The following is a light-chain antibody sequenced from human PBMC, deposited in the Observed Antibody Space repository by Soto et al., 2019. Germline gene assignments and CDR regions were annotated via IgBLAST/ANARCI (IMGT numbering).Light chain of an antibody. CDR1: QSVSNN. J-gene: IGKJ1*01. Sequence: EIVLTQSPATLSVFPGEKATLSCGASQSVSNNLAWYHQKPGQAPRPPIYGASTRATGVPARFSGSGSGTEFTLTTSSLQSEDSAIYFCQHYGSSQWTFGQWTFGQGTQVEI. CDR3: QHYGSSQWTFGQWT. CDR2: GAS. V-gene: IGKV3-15*01.